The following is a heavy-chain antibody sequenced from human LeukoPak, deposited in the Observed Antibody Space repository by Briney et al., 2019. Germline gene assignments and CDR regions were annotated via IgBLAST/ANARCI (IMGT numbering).Heavy chain of an antibody. CDR2: ISGYNYNT. J-gene: IGHJ4*02. V-gene: IGHV1-18*01. D-gene: IGHD5-12*01. CDR3: ARDKSVATAPRHPFDY. Sequence: GLEWLGWISGYNYNTNYAQMFRGRATMTIDTSTITAYMELRSLTSDDTAVYYCARDKSVATAPRHPFDYWGQGTLITVSS.